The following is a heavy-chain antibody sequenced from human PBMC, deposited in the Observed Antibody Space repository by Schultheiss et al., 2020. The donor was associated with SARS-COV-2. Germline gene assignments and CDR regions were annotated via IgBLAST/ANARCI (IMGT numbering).Heavy chain of an antibody. CDR1: GFTFSSYA. CDR2: ISGSGGST. D-gene: IGHD3-3*01. Sequence: GGSLRLSCAASGFTFSSYAMSWVRQAPGKGLEWVSAISGSGGSTYYADSVKGRFTISRDNSKNTLYLQMNSLRAEDTAVYYCAKTFYDFWSGYYIHQETWFDPWGQGTLVTVSS. V-gene: IGHV3-23*01. J-gene: IGHJ5*02. CDR3: AKTFYDFWSGYYIHQETWFDP.